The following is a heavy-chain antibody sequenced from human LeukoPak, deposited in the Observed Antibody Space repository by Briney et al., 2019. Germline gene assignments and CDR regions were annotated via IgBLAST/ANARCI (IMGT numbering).Heavy chain of an antibody. V-gene: IGHV3-23*01. CDR3: AKYQREGALFDY. CDR1: GFTFSSYA. D-gene: IGHD1-26*01. Sequence: GGSLRLSCAASGFTFSSYAMSWFRQAPGKGLEWVSTISGSDGSTYYADSVKGRFTISRDNSKNTLFMQMDSLRVEDTAVYYCAKYQREGALFDYWGQGTLVTVSS. CDR2: ISGSDGST. J-gene: IGHJ4*02.